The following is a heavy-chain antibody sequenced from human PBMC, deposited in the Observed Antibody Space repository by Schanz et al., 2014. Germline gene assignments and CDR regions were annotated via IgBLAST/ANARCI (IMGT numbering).Heavy chain of an antibody. CDR3: ATETYSSSWCFDY. D-gene: IGHD6-13*01. J-gene: IGHJ4*02. Sequence: EVQLVESGGGLVQPGGSLRLSCEASGFTFSNYNMNWVRQAPGKGLEWVSYISRSSSTIYYTDSVKGRFTISRDNAKNSVFLQMNGLRDEDTAFYYCATETYSSSWCFDYWGQGTLVTVSS. CDR2: ISRSSSTI. V-gene: IGHV3-48*02. CDR1: GFTFSNYN.